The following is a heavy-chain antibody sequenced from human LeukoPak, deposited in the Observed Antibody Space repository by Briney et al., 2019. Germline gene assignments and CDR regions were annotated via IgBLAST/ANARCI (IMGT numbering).Heavy chain of an antibody. CDR1: GGSISSGDYY. J-gene: IGHJ3*02. V-gene: IGHV4-30-4*08. CDR2: LYYSGST. D-gene: IGHD3-22*01. CDR3: ARVGYWDYYDSSGFFAFDI. Sequence: PSETLSLTCTVSGGSISSGDYYWSWIRQPPGKGLEWIGYLYYSGSTYYNPSLKSRVTISVDTSKNQFSLKLSSVTAADTAVYYCARVGYWDYYDSSGFFAFDIWGQGTMVTVSS.